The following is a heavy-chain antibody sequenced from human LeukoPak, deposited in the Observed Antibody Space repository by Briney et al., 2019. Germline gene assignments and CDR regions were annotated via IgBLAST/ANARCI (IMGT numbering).Heavy chain of an antibody. J-gene: IGHJ4*02. CDR3: AKGSATWSYYFDY. V-gene: IGHV3-23*01. CDR2: ISGSGGTT. D-gene: IGHD2-8*02. CDR1: GFTFSSYA. Sequence: GGSLRLSCAASGFTFSSYAMSWVRQAPGKGLEWVSAISGSGGTTYYADSVKGRFTISRDNSKNTLYLQMNSPRAEDTAIYYCAKGSATWSYYFDYWGQGTLVTVSS.